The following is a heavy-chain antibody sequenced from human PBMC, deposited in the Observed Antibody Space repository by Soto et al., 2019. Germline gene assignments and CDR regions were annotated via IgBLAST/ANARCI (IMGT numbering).Heavy chain of an antibody. CDR1: GGSISGGGDS. CDR3: ARVPGP. Sequence: SETLCLTWAVAGGSISGGGDSWSWIRQPPGKGLEWIGYIYHSGSTYYNPSLKSRVTISVDRSKNQFSLKLSSVTAADTAVYYCARVPGPWGQGTLVTVSS. CDR2: IYHSGST. J-gene: IGHJ5*02. V-gene: IGHV4-30-2*01.